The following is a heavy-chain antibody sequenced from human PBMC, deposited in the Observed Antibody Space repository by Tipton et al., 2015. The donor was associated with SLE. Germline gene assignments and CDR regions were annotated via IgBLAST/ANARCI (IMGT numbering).Heavy chain of an antibody. CDR3: ARGFLYDGFQV. V-gene: IGHV6-1*01. D-gene: IGHD2-2*02. CDR1: GDSVSTNSTA. CDR2: TYYRSKWYS. Sequence: PGLVKPSQTLSLTCAISGDSVSTNSTAWTWIRQSPSRGLEWLGRTYYRSKWYSDYAVSVKSRITINPDTSKNQFSLQLTSVTPEDTAVYYCARGFLYDGFQVWGQGTLVTVSS. J-gene: IGHJ1*01.